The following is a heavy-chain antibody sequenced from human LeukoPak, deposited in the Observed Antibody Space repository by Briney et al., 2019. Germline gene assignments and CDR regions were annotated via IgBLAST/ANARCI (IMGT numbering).Heavy chain of an antibody. D-gene: IGHD2-8*02. CDR2: ISCDGSNK. J-gene: IGHJ6*02. Sequence: GRSLRLSCAASGFTFSSYGMHWVRQAPGKGLEWVAVISCDGSNKYYADSVKGRFTISRDNPKNTLYLQMNSLRAEDTAVYYCAKEGGVGPYYYYGMDVWGQGTTVTVSS. CDR1: GFTFSSYG. CDR3: AKEGGVGPYYYYGMDV. V-gene: IGHV3-30*18.